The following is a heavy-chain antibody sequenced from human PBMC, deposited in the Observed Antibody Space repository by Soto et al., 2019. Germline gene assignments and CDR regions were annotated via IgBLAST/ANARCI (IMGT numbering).Heavy chain of an antibody. CDR1: GFSISSRSHY. V-gene: IGHV4-39*01. CDR2: SFYRGST. CDR3: ATADGFGVVTPFFEY. J-gene: IGHJ4*02. D-gene: IGHD3-3*01. Sequence: SETLSLTCSVSGFSISSRSHYWGWIRQSPGKHLEWIGSSFYRGSTHYNPSLKTRVTISVDTSKNQVSLNLYSVTAADTAVYYCATADGFGVVTPFFEYWGQGILVTVSS.